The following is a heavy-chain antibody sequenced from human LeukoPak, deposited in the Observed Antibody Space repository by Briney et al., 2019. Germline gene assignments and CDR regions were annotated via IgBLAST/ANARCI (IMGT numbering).Heavy chain of an antibody. CDR3: ATGAQYYYGSGSYLRF. Sequence: PGGSLRLSCAASGFTFSSYAMSWVRQAPGKGLEWVSAISGSSGSTYYADSVKGRFTISRDNSKNTLYLQMNSLRAEDTAVYYCATGAQYYYGSGSYLRFWGQGTLVTVSS. CDR1: GFTFSSYA. V-gene: IGHV3-23*01. CDR2: ISGSSGST. J-gene: IGHJ4*02. D-gene: IGHD3-10*01.